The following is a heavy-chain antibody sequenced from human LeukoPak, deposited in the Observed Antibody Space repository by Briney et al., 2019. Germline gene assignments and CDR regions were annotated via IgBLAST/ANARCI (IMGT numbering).Heavy chain of an antibody. CDR1: GFTFSSYE. Sequence: GGSLRLSCAASGFTFSSYEMNWVRQAPGKGLEWVSAISGSGGSTYYADSVKGRFTISRDNSKNTLYLQMNSLRAEDTAVYYCAKTTYDYVWGSYIRYFDYWGQGTLVTVSS. CDR2: ISGSGGST. CDR3: AKTTYDYVWGSYIRYFDY. V-gene: IGHV3-23*01. J-gene: IGHJ4*02. D-gene: IGHD3-16*01.